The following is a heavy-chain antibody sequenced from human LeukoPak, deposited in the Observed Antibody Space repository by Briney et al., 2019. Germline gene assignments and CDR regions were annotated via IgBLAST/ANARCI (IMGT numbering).Heavy chain of an antibody. CDR2: ISGSGGST. V-gene: IGHV3-23*01. CDR1: GFTFNNYA. CDR3: AKESRVSSSTPVADY. Sequence: GGSLRLSCEASGFTFNNYAMSWVRQAPGKGLEWVSAISGSGGSTYYADSVKGRSTISRDNSKNTLCLQMNSLRADDTAVYYCAKESRVSSSTPVADYWGQGTLVTVSS. D-gene: IGHD6-6*01. J-gene: IGHJ4*02.